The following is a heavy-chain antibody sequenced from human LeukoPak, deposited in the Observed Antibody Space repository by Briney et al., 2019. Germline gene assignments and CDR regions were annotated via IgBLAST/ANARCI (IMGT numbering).Heavy chain of an antibody. Sequence: GESLKISCKGSGYSFTSCWIGWVRQMPGKGLEWMGIIYPGDSDTRYSPSSQGQVTISADKSISTAYLQWSSLKASDTAMYYCARLRVGVTMVRGALDYWGQGTLVTVSS. J-gene: IGHJ4*02. V-gene: IGHV5-51*01. CDR1: GYSFTSCW. D-gene: IGHD3-10*01. CDR3: ARLRVGVTMVRGALDY. CDR2: IYPGDSDT.